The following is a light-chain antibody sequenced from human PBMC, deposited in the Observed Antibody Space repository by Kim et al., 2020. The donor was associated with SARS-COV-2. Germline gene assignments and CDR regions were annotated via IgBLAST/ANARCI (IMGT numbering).Light chain of an antibody. Sequence: SYELTQPPSVSVSPGQTAIITCSGNTLGDKYACWYQQKPGQSPVLVIYEGTERPSGIPERFSGSKSGTTATLTITGTQATDEADYYCQAWDSRTVIFGGGTQLPFL. CDR1: TLGDKY. CDR3: QAWDSRTVI. J-gene: IGLJ2*01. CDR2: EGT. V-gene: IGLV3-1*01.